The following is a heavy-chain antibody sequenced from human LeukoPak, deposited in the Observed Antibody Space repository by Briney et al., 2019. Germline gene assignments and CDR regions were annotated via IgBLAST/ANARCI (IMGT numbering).Heavy chain of an antibody. V-gene: IGHV1-69*06. D-gene: IGHD4-17*01. CDR2: IIPIFGTA. J-gene: IGHJ4*02. CDR1: GGTFSSYG. CDR3: ARARGDYSYYFHY. Sequence: GASVKVSCKASGGTFSSYGISWVRQAPGQGLEWMGGIIPIFGTANYAQKFQGRVTITADKSTTTAYMELSSLRSEDTAVYYCARARGDYSYYFHYWGQGTLVTVSS.